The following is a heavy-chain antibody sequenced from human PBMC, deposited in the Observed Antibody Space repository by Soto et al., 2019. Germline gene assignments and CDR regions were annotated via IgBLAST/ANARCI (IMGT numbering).Heavy chain of an antibody. CDR1: GGSISSGGYY. V-gene: IGHV4-31*03. CDR3: ARGRMDIVVVVAAKVNNWFDP. CDR2: IYYSGST. J-gene: IGHJ5*02. Sequence: PSETLSLTCTVSGGSISSGGYYWSWIRQHPGKGLEWIGYIYYSGSTYYNPSLKSRVTISVDTSKNQFSLKLSSVTAADTAVYYCARGRMDIVVVVAAKVNNWFDPWGQGTLVTVSS. D-gene: IGHD2-15*01.